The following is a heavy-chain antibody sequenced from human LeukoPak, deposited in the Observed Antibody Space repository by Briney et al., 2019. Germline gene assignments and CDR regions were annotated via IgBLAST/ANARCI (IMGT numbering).Heavy chain of an antibody. J-gene: IGHJ4*02. CDR3: AKVLRIEPWSDADY. CDR2: ISGSGGNT. V-gene: IGHV3-23*01. CDR1: GGSISSSSYY. D-gene: IGHD5-18*01. Sequence: ETLSLTCTVSGGSISSSSYYWGWIRQPPGKGLEWVAAISGSGGNTYYADSVKGRFTISRDNSKKTLYLQMNSLRAEDTAVYYCAKVLRIEPWSDADYWGQGTLVTVSS.